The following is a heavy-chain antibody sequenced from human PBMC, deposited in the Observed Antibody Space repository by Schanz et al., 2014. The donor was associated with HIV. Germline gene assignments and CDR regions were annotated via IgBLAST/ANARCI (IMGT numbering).Heavy chain of an antibody. J-gene: IGHJ4*02. Sequence: EVQLLESGGGLVQPGGSLRLSCAASGFTFSSYAMSWVRQAPGKGLEWVSAISGSGGSTYYADSVKGRFTISRDNSRNTLYLQMNSLRAEDTAVYNCAKGLTIWLQPPFDYWGQGTLVTVSS. CDR1: GFTFSSYA. CDR3: AKGLTIWLQPPFDY. CDR2: ISGSGGST. V-gene: IGHV3-23*01. D-gene: IGHD5-12*01.